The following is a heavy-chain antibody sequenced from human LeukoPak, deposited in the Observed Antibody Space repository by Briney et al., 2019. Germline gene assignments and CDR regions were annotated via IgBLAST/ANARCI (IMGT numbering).Heavy chain of an antibody. CDR3: ARVYAGSCYYDSSGYFDY. CDR1: GGSISSYY. CDR2: IYYSGST. D-gene: IGHD3-22*01. J-gene: IGHJ4*02. Sequence: SETLSLTCTVSGGSISSYYWSWIRQPPGKGLEWIGYIYYSGSTNYNPSLKSRVTISVDTSKNQFSLKLSSVTAADTAVYYCARVYAGSCYYDSSGYFDYWGQGTLVTVSS. V-gene: IGHV4-59*01.